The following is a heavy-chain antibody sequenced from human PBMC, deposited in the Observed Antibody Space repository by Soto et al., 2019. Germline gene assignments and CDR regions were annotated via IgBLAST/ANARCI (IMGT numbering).Heavy chain of an antibody. CDR3: ARVPRTTIDY. V-gene: IGHV3-11*01. D-gene: IGHD4-17*01. J-gene: IGHJ4*02. CDR1: GFTFSDYY. CDR2: ISSSGFTL. Sequence: GGSLRLSCAASGFTFSDYYMTWIRQAPGKGLEWVAYISSSGFTLYYADSVKGRFTISRDNAKNSLYLQMNSLRAEDAAIYYCARVPRTTIDYWGQGTPVTVSS.